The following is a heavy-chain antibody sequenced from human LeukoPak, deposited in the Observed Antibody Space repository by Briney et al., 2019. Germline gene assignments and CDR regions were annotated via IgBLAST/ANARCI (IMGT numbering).Heavy chain of an antibody. Sequence: GGSLRLSCTASGFAFSDFWMSWVRQAPGKGLEWVSAISGSGGSTYYADSVKGRFTISRDNSKNTLYLQMNSLRAEDTAVYYCAKDSPAAAGAWDYWGQGTLVTVSS. J-gene: IGHJ4*02. CDR1: GFAFSDFW. CDR2: ISGSGGST. V-gene: IGHV3-23*01. D-gene: IGHD6-13*01. CDR3: AKDSPAAAGAWDY.